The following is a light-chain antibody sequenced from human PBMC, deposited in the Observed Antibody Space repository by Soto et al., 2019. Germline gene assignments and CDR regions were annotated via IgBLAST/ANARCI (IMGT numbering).Light chain of an antibody. CDR3: QQYNNWPPAIT. CDR1: QSVSSN. Sequence: EIVMTQSPATLSVSPGERATLSCRASQSVSSNLAWYQQKPGQAPRLLIDGASTRATGIPARFSGSGSGTEFTLTISSLQSEDFAVYYCQQYNNWPPAITFGQGTRLEIK. CDR2: GAS. V-gene: IGKV3-15*01. J-gene: IGKJ5*01.